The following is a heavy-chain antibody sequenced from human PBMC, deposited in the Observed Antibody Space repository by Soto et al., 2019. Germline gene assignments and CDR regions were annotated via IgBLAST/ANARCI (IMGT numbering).Heavy chain of an antibody. D-gene: IGHD4-17*01. V-gene: IGHV4-30-4*01. J-gene: IGHJ4*02. CDR3: AIDGCNAGCVDH. CDR1: GGSISSGDYY. CDR2: IYYSGST. Sequence: QVQLQESGPGLVKPSQTLSLTCTVSGGSISSGDYYWSWIRQPPGKGLEWIGYIYYSGSTYYNPSLKSRATITVDTTKNQFSLKQSSVTDADTAVYDGAIDGCNAGCVDHWGQGTLVTVSS.